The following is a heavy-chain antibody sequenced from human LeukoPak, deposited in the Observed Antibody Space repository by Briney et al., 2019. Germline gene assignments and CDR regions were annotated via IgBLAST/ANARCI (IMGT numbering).Heavy chain of an antibody. CDR2: IYPDDSNT. D-gene: IGHD4-17*01. CDR3: ARERGDSTVPYYFDY. J-gene: IGHJ4*02. Sequence: GESLKISCQGSGYNFPIYWIGRVRQMPGQGLEWMGIIYPDDSNTIYGPSFQGQVTISADKSINTAYLEWSSLKASDTAMYYCARERGDSTVPYYFDYWGQGTLVTVSS. CDR1: GYNFPIYW. V-gene: IGHV5-51*01.